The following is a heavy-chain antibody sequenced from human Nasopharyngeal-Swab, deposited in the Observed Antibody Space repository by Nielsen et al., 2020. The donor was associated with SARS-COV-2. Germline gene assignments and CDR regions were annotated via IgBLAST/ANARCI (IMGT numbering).Heavy chain of an antibody. CDR3: VKDTDAVVTRALDI. Sequence: SLKISCAASGLNFDNYAMHWVRQIPGKGLEWVSAISWNSGNTGYAGSVRGRFTISGDNAKNSVFLQMNSLTPEDTALYYCVKDTDAVVTRALDIWGRGTMVTVSS. V-gene: IGHV3-9*01. CDR2: ISWNSGNT. D-gene: IGHD4-23*01. J-gene: IGHJ3*02. CDR1: GLNFDNYA.